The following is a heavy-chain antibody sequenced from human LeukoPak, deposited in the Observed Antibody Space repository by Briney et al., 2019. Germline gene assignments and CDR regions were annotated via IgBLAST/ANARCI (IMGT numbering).Heavy chain of an antibody. CDR1: GGSFSGYY. V-gene: IGHV4-34*01. J-gene: IGHJ4*02. CDR2: INHSGST. Sequence: SETLSLTCAVYGGSFSGYYWSWIRQPPGKGLELIGEINHSGSTNYNPSLKSQVTISVDTSKNQFSLKLSSVTAADTAVYYCARGPVDTAMVASFDYWGQGTLVTVSS. D-gene: IGHD5-18*01. CDR3: ARGPVDTAMVASFDY.